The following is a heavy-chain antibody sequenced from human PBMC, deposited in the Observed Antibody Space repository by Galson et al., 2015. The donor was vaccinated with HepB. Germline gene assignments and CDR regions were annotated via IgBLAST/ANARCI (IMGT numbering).Heavy chain of an antibody. D-gene: IGHD3-22*01. CDR1: GYTFTSYY. V-gene: IGHV1-46*01. CDR2: INPSGGST. CDR3: ARVKDDSSGYYYAGTLHY. J-gene: IGHJ4*02. Sequence: SVKVSCKESGYTFTSYYMHWVRQAPGQGLEWMGIINPSGGSTSYAQKFQGRVTMTRDTSTSKVYMELSSLRSEDTAVYYCARVKDDSSGYYYAGTLHYWGQGTLVTVSS.